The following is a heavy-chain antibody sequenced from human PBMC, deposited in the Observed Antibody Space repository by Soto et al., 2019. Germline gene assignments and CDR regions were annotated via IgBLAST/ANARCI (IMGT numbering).Heavy chain of an antibody. CDR3: ARTYYYYGRGDYFDY. Sequence: PSETLSLTCGVYGGSFSGYYWSWIRQPPGKGLEWIGEINHSGSTNYNPSLKSRVTISVDTSKNQFSLKLSSVTAADTAVYYCARTYYYYGRGDYFDYWGQGTLVTVSP. J-gene: IGHJ4*02. CDR1: GGSFSGYY. V-gene: IGHV4-34*01. CDR2: INHSGST. D-gene: IGHD3-10*01.